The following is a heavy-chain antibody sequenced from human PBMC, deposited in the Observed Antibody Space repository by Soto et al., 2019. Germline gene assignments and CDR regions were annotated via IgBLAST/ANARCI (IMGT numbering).Heavy chain of an antibody. J-gene: IGHJ5*02. CDR3: ARGRSSPRGDWFDP. CDR1: GDSLSSTSSA. D-gene: IGHD1-26*01. V-gene: IGHV6-1*01. Sequence: PSQTLSLTCVISGDSLSSTSSAWNWIRLSPSRGLQWLGRTYYRSRWYNDYEVSVRGRITINPDTSKNQVSLQLKSVTPEDTAVYYCARGRSSPRGDWFDPWGQGTLVTVS. CDR2: TYYRSRWYN.